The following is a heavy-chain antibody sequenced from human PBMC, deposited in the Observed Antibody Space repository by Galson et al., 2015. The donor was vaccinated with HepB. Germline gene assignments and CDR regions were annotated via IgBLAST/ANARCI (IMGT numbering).Heavy chain of an antibody. Sequence: SLRLSCAASGFTFSSYAMSWVRQAPGKGLEWVSAISGSGGSTYYADSVKGRFTISRDNSKNTLYLQMNSLRAEDKAVYYCAKDAPVVTNLKFKYYFDYWGQGTLVTVSS. V-gene: IGHV3-23*01. CDR1: GFTFSSYA. CDR2: ISGSGGST. CDR3: AKDAPVVTNLKFKYYFDY. D-gene: IGHD2-21*02. J-gene: IGHJ4*02.